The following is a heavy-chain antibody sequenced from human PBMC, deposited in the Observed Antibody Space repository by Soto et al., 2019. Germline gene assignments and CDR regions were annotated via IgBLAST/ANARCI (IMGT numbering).Heavy chain of an antibody. CDR2: ISSVGSTI. D-gene: IGHD1-20*01. Sequence: GGSLRLSCAASGFSFDNYEMNWVRQAPGKGLEWVSYISSVGSTIFYADSVKGRFTISRDNAKNSLYLQMNSLRAEDTAIYYCARVVYRFDPWGQGTLVTVSS. CDR3: ARVVYRFDP. V-gene: IGHV3-48*03. J-gene: IGHJ5*02. CDR1: GFSFDNYE.